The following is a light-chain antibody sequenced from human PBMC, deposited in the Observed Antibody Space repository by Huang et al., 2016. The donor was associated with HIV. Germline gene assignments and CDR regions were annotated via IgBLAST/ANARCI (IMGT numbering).Light chain of an antibody. CDR3: QQYDKWPPGPT. Sequence: EIKMTQSQATLSVSPGGRVTLPCRASHNVRNNLAWYQQKTGQAPRLLIYDTSTRSSGIPARFSGSGSVTEFTLTISGLQSEDFAIYYCQQYDKWPPGPTFGGGTKVEI. CDR2: DTS. CDR1: HNVRNN. J-gene: IGKJ4*01. V-gene: IGKV3D-15*01.